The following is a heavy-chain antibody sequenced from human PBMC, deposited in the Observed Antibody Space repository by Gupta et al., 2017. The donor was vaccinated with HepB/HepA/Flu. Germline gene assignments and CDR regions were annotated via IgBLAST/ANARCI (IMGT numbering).Heavy chain of an antibody. CDR3: ARRNVSGPFDY. Sequence: QPQLQESGPGLAKPSETLSLICSVSGASINSDIHYWGWFRQPPGQGLEWIGTVYYSGNTFYNPSLESRLSMSADTSKNQFSLKLTSLTDADSAVYYCARRNVSGPFDYWGQGTRVTVSS. V-gene: IGHV4-39*01. J-gene: IGHJ4*02. D-gene: IGHD3-10*01. CDR2: VYYSGNT. CDR1: GASINSDIHY.